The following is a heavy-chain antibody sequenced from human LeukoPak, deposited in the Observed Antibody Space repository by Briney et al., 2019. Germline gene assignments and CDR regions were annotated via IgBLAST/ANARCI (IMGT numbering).Heavy chain of an antibody. CDR3: ARDWVAAGHTNFDY. CDR2: INPNSGGT. J-gene: IGHJ4*02. Sequence: ASVKVSCKASGYTFTGYYMHWVRQAPGQGLEWMGWINPNSGGTNYAQKLQGRVTMTTDTSTSTAYMELRSLRSDDTAVYYCARDWVAAGHTNFDYWGQGTLVTVSS. V-gene: IGHV1-2*02. CDR1: GYTFTGYY. D-gene: IGHD6-19*01.